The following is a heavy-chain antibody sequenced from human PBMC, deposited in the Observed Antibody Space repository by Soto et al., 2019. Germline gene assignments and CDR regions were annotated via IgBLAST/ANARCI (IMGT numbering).Heavy chain of an antibody. CDR3: TTDFTPAYYGRVSSYY. D-gene: IGHD3-10*01. CDR1: GFTFSNAW. Sequence: PRQSLRLSWVASGFTFSNAWMSWVRQAPGKGLEWVGRIKSKTDGGTTDYAAPVKGRFTISRDDSKNTLYLQMNSLKSEDTAVDYCTTDFTPAYYGRVSSYYWGKGTLVTDSS. CDR2: IKSKTDGGTT. V-gene: IGHV3-15*01. J-gene: IGHJ4*02.